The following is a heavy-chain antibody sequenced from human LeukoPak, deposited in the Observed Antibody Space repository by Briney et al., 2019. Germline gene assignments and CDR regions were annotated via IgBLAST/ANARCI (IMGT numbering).Heavy chain of an antibody. CDR2: INPSGGST. D-gene: IGHD5-18*01. V-gene: IGHV1-46*01. Sequence: ASVKVSCTASGYTFTSYYMHWVRQAPGQGLEWMGIINPSGGSTSYAQKFQGRVTMTRDTATSAVYMELSSLRSEDTAMYYCARDMYSYTTYYFDYWGQGTLVTVSS. CDR3: ARDMYSYTTYYFDY. J-gene: IGHJ4*02. CDR1: GYTFTSYY.